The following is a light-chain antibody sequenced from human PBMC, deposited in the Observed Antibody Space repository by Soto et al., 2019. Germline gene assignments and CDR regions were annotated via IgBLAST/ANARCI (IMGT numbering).Light chain of an antibody. J-gene: IGLJ2*01. CDR2: DVS. V-gene: IGLV2-14*01. Sequence: QSALTQPASVSGSPGQSITISCTGTSSDVGGYNRVSWYQQDPGKPPKLMIYDVSNRPSGVSNRFSGSKSGNTASLTISGLQAEDEADYYCSSYTSSSTVLFGGGTQLTVL. CDR3: SSYTSSSTVL. CDR1: SSDVGGYNR.